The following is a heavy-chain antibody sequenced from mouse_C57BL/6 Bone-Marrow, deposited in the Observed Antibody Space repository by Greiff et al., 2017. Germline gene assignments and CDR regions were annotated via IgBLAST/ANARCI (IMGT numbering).Heavy chain of an antibody. J-gene: IGHJ2*01. CDR1: GYTFTHYY. CDR3: ARWGDYDEVDY. Sequence: QVQLQQSGAELVRPGASVKLSCKASGYTFTHYYINWVKQRPGQGLEWIARIYPGSGNTYYNEKFKGKATLTAEKSSSTAYMQLSSLTSEDSAVYFCARWGDYDEVDYWGQGTTLTVSS. CDR2: IYPGSGNT. D-gene: IGHD2-4*01. V-gene: IGHV1-76*01.